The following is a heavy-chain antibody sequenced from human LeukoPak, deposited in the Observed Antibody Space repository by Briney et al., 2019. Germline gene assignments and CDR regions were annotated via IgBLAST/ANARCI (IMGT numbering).Heavy chain of an antibody. CDR2: IYYSGST. CDR1: GGSISSYY. Sequence: SETLSLTCTVSGGSISSYYWSWIRQPPGKGLEWIGYIYYSGSTNYNPSLKSRVTISVDTSNNQFSLKLSSVTAADTAVYYCARGRSSSWSHFDYWGQGTLVTVSS. J-gene: IGHJ4*02. CDR3: ARGRSSSWSHFDY. D-gene: IGHD6-13*01. V-gene: IGHV4-59*01.